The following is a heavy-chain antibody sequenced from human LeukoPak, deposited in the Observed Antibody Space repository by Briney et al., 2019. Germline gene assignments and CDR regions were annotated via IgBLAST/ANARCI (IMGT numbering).Heavy chain of an antibody. J-gene: IGHJ5*02. V-gene: IGHV4-59*01. CDR2: IYHSGDT. CDR1: GGSISSFY. D-gene: IGHD5-12*01. CDR3: ARGGYSGSDWTT. Sequence: SETLSLTCTVSGGSISSFYWNWIQQPPGKGLEWIGYIYHSGDTRYNPSLKSRVTISVDTSKSQFSLKLSSVTAADTAVYYCARGGYSGSDWTTWGQGTLVTVSS.